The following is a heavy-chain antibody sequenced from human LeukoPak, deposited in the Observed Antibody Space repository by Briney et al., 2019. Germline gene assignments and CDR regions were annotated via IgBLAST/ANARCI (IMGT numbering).Heavy chain of an antibody. Sequence: GGSLRLSCAASGFTFSSYEMNWVRQAPGKGLEWVSHISNSGGSIYYADSVKGRFTISRDNARNSLYLQMNSLRAEDTAVYFCARSFDIWGQGTMVAVSS. J-gene: IGHJ3*02. CDR3: ARSFDI. CDR1: GFTFSSYE. CDR2: ISNSGGSI. V-gene: IGHV3-48*03.